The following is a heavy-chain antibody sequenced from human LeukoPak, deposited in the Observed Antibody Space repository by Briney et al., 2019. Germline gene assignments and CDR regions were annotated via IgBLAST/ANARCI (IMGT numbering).Heavy chain of an antibody. D-gene: IGHD5-12*01. J-gene: IGHJ4*02. V-gene: IGHV3-7*03. Sequence: GGSLRLSCAASGFTFSSNWMSWVRQAPGKGREWVANIKQDGSEKYYVDSVKGRFTISTDNAKHSLYLQMNSLRAEDTAVYYCARGALSWLRPIYFDYWGQGTLVTVSS. CDR1: GFTFSSNW. CDR2: IKQDGSEK. CDR3: ARGALSWLRPIYFDY.